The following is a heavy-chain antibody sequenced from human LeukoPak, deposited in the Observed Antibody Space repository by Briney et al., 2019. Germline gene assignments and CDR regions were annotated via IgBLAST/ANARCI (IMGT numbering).Heavy chain of an antibody. CDR1: GGSFSSCSYY. Sequence: SETLSLTCTVSGGSFSSCSYYWGWIRQPPGKGLEWIGSIYYSGSTYYNPSLKSRVTISVDTSKNQFSLKLSSVTAADTAVYYCARTSLAVAGNNWFDPWGQGTLVTVSS. D-gene: IGHD6-19*01. CDR2: IYYSGST. V-gene: IGHV4-39*01. J-gene: IGHJ5*02. CDR3: ARTSLAVAGNNWFDP.